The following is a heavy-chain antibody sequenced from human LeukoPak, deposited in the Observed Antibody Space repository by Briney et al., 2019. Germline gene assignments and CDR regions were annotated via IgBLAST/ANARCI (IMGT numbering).Heavy chain of an antibody. Sequence: GTSVKVSCKASGFTFSSSAVQWVRQARGQRLEWIGWIVVGSGKTNYAQKFQERVTITGDMSTSTAYMELSSLRSEDTAVYYCAADGDILTGYYKFDYWGQGTLVTVSS. J-gene: IGHJ4*02. CDR2: IVVGSGKT. CDR3: AADGDILTGYYKFDY. V-gene: IGHV1-58*01. CDR1: GFTFSSSA. D-gene: IGHD3-9*01.